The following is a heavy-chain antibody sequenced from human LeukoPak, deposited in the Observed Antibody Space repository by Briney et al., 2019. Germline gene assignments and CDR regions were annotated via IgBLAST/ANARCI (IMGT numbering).Heavy chain of an antibody. CDR2: ISYDGSNK. J-gene: IGHJ6*04. V-gene: IGHV3-30-3*01. Sequence: GGSLRLSCAASGFTFSSYAMHWVRQAPGKGLEWVAVISYDGSNKYYADSVKGRFTISRDNSKNTLYLQMNSLRAEDTAVYYCARDHRGGGDVWGKGTTVTVSS. D-gene: IGHD2-15*01. CDR1: GFTFSSYA. CDR3: ARDHRGGGDV.